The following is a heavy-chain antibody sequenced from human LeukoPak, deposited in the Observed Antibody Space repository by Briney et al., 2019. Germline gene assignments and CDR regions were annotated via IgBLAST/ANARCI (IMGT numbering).Heavy chain of an antibody. Sequence: GGSLKLSCAASGFTFNTYAMSWVRQAPGKGLEWVSSISGTGGGTYYADSVKGRFTISRDNSHKTLYLQMNSLRAEDTAVYYCAKDREMYFYDSSGYRDAFHIWGQGTKVTVSS. V-gene: IGHV3-23*01. CDR2: ISGTGGGT. CDR3: AKDREMYFYDSSGYRDAFHI. D-gene: IGHD3-22*01. J-gene: IGHJ3*02. CDR1: GFTFNTYA.